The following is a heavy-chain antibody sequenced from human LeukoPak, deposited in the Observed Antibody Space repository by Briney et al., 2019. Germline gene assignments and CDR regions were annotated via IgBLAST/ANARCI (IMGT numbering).Heavy chain of an antibody. CDR1: GFTFASYT. D-gene: IGHD1-26*01. V-gene: IGHV3-48*04. J-gene: IGHJ3*01. Sequence: PGGSLRLSCAASGFTFASYTMNWVRQAPGKGLEWLAYIIGSSRITYNADSVQGRFTVSRDNAKNSLYVQMNSLRAEDKAVYYCGRDSPYSGSPHRDAFDLWGQGTLVTVSS. CDR2: IIGSSRIT. CDR3: GRDSPYSGSPHRDAFDL.